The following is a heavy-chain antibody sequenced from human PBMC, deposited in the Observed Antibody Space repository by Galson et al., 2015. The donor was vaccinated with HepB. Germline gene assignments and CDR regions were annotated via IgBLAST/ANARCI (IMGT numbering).Heavy chain of an antibody. Sequence: SVKVSCKASGYTFTSYAMNWVRQAPGQGLEWMGWINTNTGNPTYAQGFTGRFVFSLDTSVSTAYLQIGSLKAEDTAVYYCARDGFGKQQLLNYWGQGTLVTVSS. CDR2: INTNTGNP. V-gene: IGHV7-4-1*01. D-gene: IGHD6-13*01. CDR1: GYTFTSYA. CDR3: ARDGFGKQQLLNY. J-gene: IGHJ4*02.